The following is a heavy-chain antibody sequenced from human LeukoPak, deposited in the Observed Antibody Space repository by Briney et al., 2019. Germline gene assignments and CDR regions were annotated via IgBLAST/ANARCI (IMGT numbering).Heavy chain of an antibody. J-gene: IGHJ3*02. D-gene: IGHD2-2*01. CDR2: ISRSGGSI. CDR1: EFIFSSHS. Sequence: GGSLRLSCAASEFIFSSHSMNWVRQAPGKGLEWVSSISRSGGSIYYADSLKGRFTISRDNAKNSLYLQMNSLRAEDTAVYFCARSLKVSAALDVFDIWGQGTMVTVSS. CDR3: ARSLKVSAALDVFDI. V-gene: IGHV3-21*01.